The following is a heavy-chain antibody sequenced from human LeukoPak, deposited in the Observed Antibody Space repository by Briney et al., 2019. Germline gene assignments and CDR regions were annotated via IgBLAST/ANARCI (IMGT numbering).Heavy chain of an antibody. V-gene: IGHV3-23*01. CDR1: GFTFSSYA. J-gene: IGHJ4*02. CDR3: AKNRGGSCYSALDY. CDR2: ISGGGDRT. Sequence: GGALRLSCVASGFTFSSYAMSWVRQGPGEGLEWVSRISGGGDRTYYADSVKGRFTISRDSSKNTLYLQMNSLRAEDTAVYYCAKNRGGSCYSALDYWGQGTLVTVSS. D-gene: IGHD2-15*01.